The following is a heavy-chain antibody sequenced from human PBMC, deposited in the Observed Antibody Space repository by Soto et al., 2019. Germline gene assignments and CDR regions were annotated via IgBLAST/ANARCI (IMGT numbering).Heavy chain of an antibody. CDR2: MNPNSGNT. CDR3: ASGRRIVVVPAAMFAGTYYYMDV. D-gene: IGHD2-2*01. Sequence: QVQLVQSGAEVKKPGASVKVSCKASGYTFTSYDINWVRQATGQGLEWMGWMNPNSGNTGYAQKFQGRVTMTRNTSIRTAYMELSILGSEDTAVYYCASGRRIVVVPAAMFAGTYYYMDVWGKGTTVTVSS. J-gene: IGHJ6*03. V-gene: IGHV1-8*01. CDR1: GYTFTSYD.